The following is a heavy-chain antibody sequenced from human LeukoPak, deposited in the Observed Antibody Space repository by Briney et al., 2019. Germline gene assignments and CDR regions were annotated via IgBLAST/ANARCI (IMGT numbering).Heavy chain of an antibody. Sequence: PGGSLRLSCAASGFTFSSYAMSWVRQAPGKGLEWVSAISGSGGSTYYADSVKGRFTISRDNSKNTLYLQMNSLRAEDTAVYYCAKVVIGYSSGWYYDYWGQGTLVTVSS. J-gene: IGHJ4*02. CDR3: AKVVIGYSSGWYYDY. V-gene: IGHV3-23*01. CDR2: ISGSGGST. CDR1: GFTFSSYA. D-gene: IGHD6-19*01.